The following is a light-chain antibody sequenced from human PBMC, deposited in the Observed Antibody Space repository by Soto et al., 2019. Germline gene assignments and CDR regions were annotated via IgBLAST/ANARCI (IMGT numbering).Light chain of an antibody. CDR3: SLYAGTHSVV. CDR1: SSDIGAYKF. CDR2: EVS. V-gene: IGLV2-8*01. J-gene: IGLJ2*01. Sequence: QSALTQPPSASGSPGQSVAISCTGTSSDIGAYKFVSCYQQHPGKAPKLIIYEVSIRPSGVPDRFSGSKSGNTASLTVSGLLAEDEADYYCSLYAGTHSVVFGGGTKLTVL.